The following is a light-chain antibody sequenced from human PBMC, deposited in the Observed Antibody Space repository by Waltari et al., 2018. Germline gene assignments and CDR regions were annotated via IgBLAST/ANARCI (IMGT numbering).Light chain of an antibody. CDR1: QTITNY. CDR2: TTS. Sequence: DIQMTQSPSSLSASVGDRVTITCRASQTITNYLAWYQQKPGKVPRLLIYTTSTLEGGVPLRFSGSGSGRDFTLTISSLQPEDSATYFCQQTYTVPYTFGQGTTLEIK. J-gene: IGKJ2*01. CDR3: QQTYTVPYT. V-gene: IGKV1-39*01.